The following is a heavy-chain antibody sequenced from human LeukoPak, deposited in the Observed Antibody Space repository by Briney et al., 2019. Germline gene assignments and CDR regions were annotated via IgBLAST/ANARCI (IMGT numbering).Heavy chain of an antibody. Sequence: KSGGSLRLSCAASGFTFSNAWMSWVRQAPGKGLEWVGRIKSKTDGGTTDYAAPVKGRFTISRDDSKNTLYLQMNSLKASDTAMYYCARQVYCSSTSCRYTRMDYWGQGTLVTVSS. D-gene: IGHD2-2*01. V-gene: IGHV3-15*01. CDR2: IKSKTDGGTT. J-gene: IGHJ4*02. CDR3: ARQVYCSSTSCRYTRMDY. CDR1: GFTFSNAW.